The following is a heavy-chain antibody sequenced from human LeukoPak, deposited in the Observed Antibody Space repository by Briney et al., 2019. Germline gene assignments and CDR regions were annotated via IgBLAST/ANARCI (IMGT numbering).Heavy chain of an antibody. J-gene: IGHJ4*02. CDR1: GFTFHDYA. V-gene: IGHV3-9*01. CDR3: AKSPYYYDSSGSPFDF. Sequence: GRSLRLSCAASGFTFHDYAMHWVRQAPGQGLEWVSGPSWDSANIGYADSVKGRFTISRDNAKNSLYLQMNSLRVEDAALYYCAKSPYYYDSSGSPFDFWGQGTLVTVSS. D-gene: IGHD3-22*01. CDR2: PSWDSANI.